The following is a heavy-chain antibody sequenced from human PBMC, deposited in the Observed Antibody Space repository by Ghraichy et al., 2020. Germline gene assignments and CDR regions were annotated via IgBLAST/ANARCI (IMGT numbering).Heavy chain of an antibody. Sequence: SETLSLTCAVYGGSFSGYYWSWIRQPPGKGLEWIGEINHSGSTNYNPSLKSRVTISVDTSKNQFSLKLSSVTAADTAVYYCAREVATKYFDYWGQGTLVTVSS. J-gene: IGHJ4*02. D-gene: IGHD5-12*01. CDR3: AREVATKYFDY. CDR1: GGSFSGYY. V-gene: IGHV4-34*01. CDR2: INHSGST.